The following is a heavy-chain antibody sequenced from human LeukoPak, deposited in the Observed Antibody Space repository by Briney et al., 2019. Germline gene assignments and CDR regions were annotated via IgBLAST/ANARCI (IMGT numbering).Heavy chain of an antibody. CDR1: GFTFSSYA. J-gene: IGHJ6*02. Sequence: KAGGSLRLSCAASGFTFSSYAMSWVRQAPGKGLEWVSAISGSGGSTYYADSVKGRFTISRDNSKNTLYLQMNSLRAEDTAVYYCASFMIVVVTSSYYGMDVWGQGTTVTVSS. CDR3: ASFMIVVVTSSYYGMDV. CDR2: ISGSGGST. D-gene: IGHD3-22*01. V-gene: IGHV3-23*01.